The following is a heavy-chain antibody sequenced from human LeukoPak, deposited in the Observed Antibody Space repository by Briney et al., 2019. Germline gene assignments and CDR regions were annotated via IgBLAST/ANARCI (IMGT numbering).Heavy chain of an antibody. Sequence: GGSLRLSCAASGFTFSSYAMSWVRQAPGKGLEWVSAICGSGGSTYYADSVKGGFTIYRDNSKNTLYLQMNSLRAEDTAVYYCANQHLSKYSSPSGLDYFYYWGQGTLVTVSS. V-gene: IGHV3-23*01. CDR3: ANQHLSKYSSPSGLDYFYY. J-gene: IGHJ4*02. D-gene: IGHD6-6*01. CDR2: ICGSGGST. CDR1: GFTFSSYA.